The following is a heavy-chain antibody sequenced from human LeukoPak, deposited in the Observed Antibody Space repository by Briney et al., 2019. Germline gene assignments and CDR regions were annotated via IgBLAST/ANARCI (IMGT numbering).Heavy chain of an antibody. J-gene: IGHJ3*01. D-gene: IGHD2-15*01. V-gene: IGHV3-11*04. Sequence: PGGSLRLSCAASGFTFSDYYMSWIRQAPGKGLEWVSYISSSGSTIYYADSVKGRFTISRDNAKNSLFLQMNSLGVEDTAVYYCARGISAVVPRAFDLWGQGTMVTVSS. CDR1: GFTFSDYY. CDR2: ISSSGSTI. CDR3: ARGISAVVPRAFDL.